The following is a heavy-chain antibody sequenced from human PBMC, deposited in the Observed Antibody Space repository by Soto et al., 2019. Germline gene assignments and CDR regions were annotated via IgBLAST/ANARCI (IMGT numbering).Heavy chain of an antibody. CDR1: GGSISSGGYY. Sequence: SETLSLTCTVSGGSISSGGYYWSWIRQHPGKGLEWIVCIYYSGSTYYNPSLKRRVTISVDTSKKQFPLKLSSVTAADTAVYYCARDLATFWFDPWGQGTLVTVSS. J-gene: IGHJ5*02. D-gene: IGHD3-16*01. CDR2: IYYSGST. V-gene: IGHV4-31*03. CDR3: ARDLATFWFDP.